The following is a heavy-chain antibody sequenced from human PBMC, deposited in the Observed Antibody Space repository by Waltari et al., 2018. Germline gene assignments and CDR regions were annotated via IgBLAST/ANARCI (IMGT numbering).Heavy chain of an antibody. J-gene: IGHJ6*02. CDR2: INPNSGFA. D-gene: IGHD2-21*01. V-gene: IGHV1-2*06. CDR1: GYTFTAYY. CDR3: ARGEVVIGMDV. Sequence: QVQLVQSGAEVKKPGASVKVSCKASGYTFTAYYMHWVRQAPGQGLEWMGQINPNSGFANYAQKFQGRVTITADESTSTAYMELSSLRSEDTAVYYCARGEVVIGMDVWGQGTTVTVSS.